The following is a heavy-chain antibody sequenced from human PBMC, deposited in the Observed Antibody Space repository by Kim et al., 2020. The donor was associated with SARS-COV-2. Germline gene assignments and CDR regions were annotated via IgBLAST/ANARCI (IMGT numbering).Heavy chain of an antibody. J-gene: IGHJ3*02. D-gene: IGHD2-21*02. CDR3: ASVGGGDDRFWDI. Sequence: SVKVSCKASGGTFSSYAISWVRQAPGQGLEWMGRIIPILGIANYAQKFQGRVTITADKSTSTAYMELSSLRSEDTAVYYCASVGGGDDRFWDIWGQGTMVTVSS. CDR2: IIPILGIA. CDR1: GGTFSSYA. V-gene: IGHV1-69*04.